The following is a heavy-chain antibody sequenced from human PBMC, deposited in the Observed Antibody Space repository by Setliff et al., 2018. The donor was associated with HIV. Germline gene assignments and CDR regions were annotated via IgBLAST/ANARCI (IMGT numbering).Heavy chain of an antibody. CDR3: ARGYASGYDAYGY. V-gene: IGHV4-34*01. CDR1: GGSFNDYY. J-gene: IGHJ4*02. CDR2: IIHSGSI. D-gene: IGHD5-12*01. Sequence: ETLSLTCAVYGGSFNDYYWSWIRQPPGKGLEWIGEIIHSGSISYNPSLKSRVTISVDTYNNQFSLNMNSVNAADTAVYYCARGYASGYDAYGYWGQGTLVTVSS.